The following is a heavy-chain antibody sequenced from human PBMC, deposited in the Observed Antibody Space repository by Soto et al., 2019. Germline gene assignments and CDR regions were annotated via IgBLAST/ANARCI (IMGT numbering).Heavy chain of an antibody. J-gene: IGHJ6*02. CDR1: GGTFSSYA. V-gene: IGHV1-69*13. CDR2: IIPIFGTA. CDR3: ARVQGGSGSYYNVPYYCGMDV. D-gene: IGHD3-10*01. Sequence: SEKVSCKASGGTFSSYAISWVRQAPGQGLEWMGGIIPIFGTANYAQKFQGRVTITADESTSTAYMELSSLRSEDTAVYYCARVQGGSGSYYNVPYYCGMDVLGQGTTVTAP.